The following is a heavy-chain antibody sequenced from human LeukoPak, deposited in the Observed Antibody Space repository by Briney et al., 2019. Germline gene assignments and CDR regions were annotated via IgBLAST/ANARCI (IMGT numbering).Heavy chain of an antibody. CDR3: AREGGDYYEPNWFDP. D-gene: IGHD3-22*01. V-gene: IGHV1-69*01. J-gene: IGHJ5*02. CDR1: GGTFSSYA. Sequence: KSGGSLRLSCAASGGTFSSYAISWVRQAPGQGLEWMGGIIPIFGTANYAQKFQGRVTITADESTSTAYMELSSLRSEDTAVYYCAREGGDYYEPNWFDPWGQGTLVTVSS. CDR2: IIPIFGTA.